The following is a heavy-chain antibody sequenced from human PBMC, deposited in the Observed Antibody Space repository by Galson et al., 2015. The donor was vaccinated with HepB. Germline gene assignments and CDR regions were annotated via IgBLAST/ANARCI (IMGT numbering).Heavy chain of an antibody. CDR1: GFTFSSYA. CDR2: ISYDGSNK. J-gene: IGHJ4*02. V-gene: IGHV3-30*04. CDR3: AREGFEPLRNFDY. D-gene: IGHD1-26*01. Sequence: SLRLSCAASGFTFSSYALHWVRQAPGKGLEWVAVISYDGSNKYYADSVKGRFTISRDNSKNTLYLQMNSLRAEDTAVYYCAREGFEPLRNFDYWGQGTLVTVSS.